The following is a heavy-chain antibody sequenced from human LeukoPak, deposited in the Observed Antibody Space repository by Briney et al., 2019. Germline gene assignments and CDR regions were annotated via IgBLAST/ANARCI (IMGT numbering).Heavy chain of an antibody. Sequence: SETLSLTCTASGDSITNSNYYRGWVRQSPGRGLEWLGNIFYNGGPYYNPSFKSRVAISVDTSKNHFSLTLNAVTAADTAVYYCASYSGTYSAFEIWGQGTPVTVSS. D-gene: IGHD1-26*01. CDR1: GDSITNSNYY. J-gene: IGHJ3*02. CDR2: IFYNGGP. V-gene: IGHV4-39*07. CDR3: ASYSGTYSAFEI.